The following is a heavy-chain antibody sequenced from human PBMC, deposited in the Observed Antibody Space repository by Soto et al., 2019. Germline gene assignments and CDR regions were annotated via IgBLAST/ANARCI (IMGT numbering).Heavy chain of an antibody. CDR3: ARDTSAVVPAAIFYY. CDR1: GFTFSSYW. J-gene: IGHJ4*02. Sequence: GGSLRLSCAASGFTFSSYWMSWVRQAPGKGLEWVANIKQDGSEKYYVDSVKGRFTISRDNAKNSLYLQMNSLRAEDTAVYYCARDTSAVVPAAIFYYWGQGTLVTVSS. D-gene: IGHD2-2*01. CDR2: IKQDGSEK. V-gene: IGHV3-7*01.